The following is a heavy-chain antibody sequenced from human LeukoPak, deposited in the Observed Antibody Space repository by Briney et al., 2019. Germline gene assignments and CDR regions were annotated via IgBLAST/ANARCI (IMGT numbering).Heavy chain of an antibody. V-gene: IGHV4-59*08. CDR3: ARHEMVRGVIENWFDP. Sequence: SSETLSLTCTVSGGSISSDYWSWIRQPPGKGLEWIGDIYYSGSTNYNPSLKSRITISVDTSKNQFPLKLSSVTAADTAVYYCARHEMVRGVIENWFDPWGQGTLVTVSS. D-gene: IGHD3-10*01. CDR2: IYYSGST. J-gene: IGHJ5*02. CDR1: GGSISSDY.